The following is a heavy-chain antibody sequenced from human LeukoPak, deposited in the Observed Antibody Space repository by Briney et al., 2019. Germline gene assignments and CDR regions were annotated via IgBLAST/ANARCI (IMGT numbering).Heavy chain of an antibody. CDR2: INHSGST. J-gene: IGHJ6*02. V-gene: IGHV4-34*01. CDR1: GGSFSGYY. CDR3: ASGDVVVPADTDITNSMDV. D-gene: IGHD2-2*01. Sequence: PSETLSLTCAVYGGSFSGYYWSWIRQPPGKGLEWLGEINHSGSTNYNPSLKGRVTISVDTSKNQFSLKLSSVTAADTAVYYCASGDVVVPADTDITNSMDVWGQGTTVTVPS.